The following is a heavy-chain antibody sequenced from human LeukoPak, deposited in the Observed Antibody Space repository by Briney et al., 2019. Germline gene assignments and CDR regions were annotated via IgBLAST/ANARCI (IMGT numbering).Heavy chain of an antibody. J-gene: IGHJ4*01. V-gene: IGHV4-34*01. D-gene: IGHD3-22*01. Sequence: SETLSLTCAVYGGSFSDYYWNWIRQPPGKALEWIGEINHSGSTNCNPSLKSRVTMSVDTFKNQFSLTLSSVTAADTAVYYCARVQDFETRGYYLGYWGHGTLVTVSS. CDR2: INHSGST. CDR3: ARVQDFETRGYYLGY. CDR1: GGSFSDYY.